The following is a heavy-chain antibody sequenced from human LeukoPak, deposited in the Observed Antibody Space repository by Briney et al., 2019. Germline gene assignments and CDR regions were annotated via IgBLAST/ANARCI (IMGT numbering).Heavy chain of an antibody. J-gene: IGHJ4*02. CDR3: ARDKGGGYSYTDY. CDR2: ITGGGDVI. CDR1: GFTFSSYV. Sequence: GGSLRLSCAASGFTFSSYVMTWVRQAPGKGLEWVSVITGGGDVIYYADSVKGRFTISRDNSKNTLDLQMNSLRAEDTAVYYCARDKGGGYSYTDYWGQGTLVTVSS. D-gene: IGHD5-18*01. V-gene: IGHV3-23*01.